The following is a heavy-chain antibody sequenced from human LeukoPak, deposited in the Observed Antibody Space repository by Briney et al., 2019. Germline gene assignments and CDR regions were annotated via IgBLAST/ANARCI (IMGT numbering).Heavy chain of an antibody. J-gene: IGHJ3*02. CDR2: ISSSSSYI. CDR1: GFTFSSYS. V-gene: IGHV3-21*01. D-gene: IGHD5-18*01. CDR3: ARDTLGYSYGHDAFDI. Sequence: KPGGSLRLSCAASGFTFSSYSMNWARQAPGKGLEWVSSISSSSSYIYYADSVKGRFTISRDNAKNSLYLQMNSLRAEDTAVYYCARDTLGYSYGHDAFDIWGQGTMVTVSS.